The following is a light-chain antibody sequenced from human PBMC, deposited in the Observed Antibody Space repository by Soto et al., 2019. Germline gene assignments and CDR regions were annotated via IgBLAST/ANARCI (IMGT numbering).Light chain of an antibody. CDR2: DTS. CDR3: QQRSSWMWA. V-gene: IGKV3-11*01. Sequence: EIVMTQSPATLAVSPGDTATLSCRASQSLGENLAWYQQKPGQAPRLLIYDTSHRATGIPARFSGSGSGTDFTLTISSLEPEDFAVYYCQQRSSWMWAFGQGTRVEVK. CDR1: QSLGEN. J-gene: IGKJ1*01.